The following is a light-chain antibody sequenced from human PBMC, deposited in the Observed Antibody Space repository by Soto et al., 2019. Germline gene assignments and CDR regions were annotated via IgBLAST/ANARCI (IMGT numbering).Light chain of an antibody. CDR3: SSYTTAYTQV. CDR1: SNDVGYYNY. CDR2: EVT. Sequence: QSALSQPAPVSGSPGQSITISCTGTSNDVGYYNYVSWYQQHPGQAPKLMISEVTTRPSGVSDRFSGSKSGNTASLTISRLQAEDEAHYYCSSYTTAYTQVFGGGTKVTVL. J-gene: IGLJ3*02. V-gene: IGLV2-14*01.